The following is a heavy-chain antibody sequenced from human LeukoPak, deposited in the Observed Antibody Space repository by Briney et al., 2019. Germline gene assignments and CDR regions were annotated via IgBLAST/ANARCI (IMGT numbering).Heavy chain of an antibody. CDR3: ARRGEDYCGSDSCYSRGYNAMDV. V-gene: IGHV3-48*01. CDR2: ISAAGNII. D-gene: IGHD2-2*02. Sequence: PGGSLRLSCTASGFTFSNYRMNWVRQAPGKGLEWVSCISAAGNIIYYADSLKGRFTISRDNAKDSLYLQMNSLRVEDTAVYYCARRGEDYCGSDSCYSRGYNAMDVWGRGTTVIVSS. CDR1: GFTFSNYR. J-gene: IGHJ6*02.